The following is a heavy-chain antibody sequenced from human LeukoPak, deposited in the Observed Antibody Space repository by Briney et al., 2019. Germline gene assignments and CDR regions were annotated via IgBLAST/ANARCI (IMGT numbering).Heavy chain of an antibody. CDR3: ARDDVYYDSSGYPPDY. CDR1: GFTVSSNY. Sequence: GGSLRLSCAASGFTVSSNYMSWVRQAPGKGLEWVSSISSSSSYIYYADSVKGRFTISRDNAKNSLYLQMNSLRAEDTAVYYCARDDVYYDSSGYPPDYWGQGTLVTVSS. V-gene: IGHV3-21*01. D-gene: IGHD3-22*01. CDR2: ISSSSSYI. J-gene: IGHJ4*02.